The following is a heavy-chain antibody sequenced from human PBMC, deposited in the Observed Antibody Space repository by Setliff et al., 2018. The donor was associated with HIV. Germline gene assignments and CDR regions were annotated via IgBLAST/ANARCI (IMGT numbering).Heavy chain of an antibody. V-gene: IGHV2-70*11. D-gene: IGHD3-22*01. J-gene: IGHJ4*02. CDR1: GFSLSTSGMC. CDR3: ARMIYYSPYFDY. CDR2: IDWDDDK. Sequence: SGPTLVNPPQTLTLTCTFSGFSLSTSGMCVSWIRQPPGKALEWLARIDWDDDKYYSTSLKTRLAISKDTSKNQVVLKMTNMDPVDTDTYYCARMIYYSPYFDYWGQGTLVTVSS.